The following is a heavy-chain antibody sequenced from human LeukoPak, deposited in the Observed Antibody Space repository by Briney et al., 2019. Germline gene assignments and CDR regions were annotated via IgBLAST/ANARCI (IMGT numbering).Heavy chain of an antibody. CDR1: GFTFSSYA. Sequence: GGSLRLSCAASGFTFSSYAMSWVRQAPGKGLEWVSVIYSGGSTYYADSVKGRFTISRDNSKNTLYLQMNSLRAEDTAVYYCARGESSSWPAFDYWGQGTLVTVSS. V-gene: IGHV3-53*01. J-gene: IGHJ4*02. CDR2: IYSGGST. D-gene: IGHD6-13*01. CDR3: ARGESSSWPAFDY.